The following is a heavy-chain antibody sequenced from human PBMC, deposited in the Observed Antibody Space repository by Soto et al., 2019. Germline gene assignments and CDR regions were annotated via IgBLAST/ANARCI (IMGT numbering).Heavy chain of an antibody. CDR2: IYPGDSDT. D-gene: IGHD6-19*01. Sequence: AESLKISCKGSGYSFTSYWIGWVRQMPGKGLESMGIIYPGDSDTRYSPSFQGQVTISADKSISTAYLQWSSLKASDTAMYYCARRDSSGWSHYYYYYGMDVWGQGTTVTVSS. CDR3: ARRDSSGWSHYYYYYGMDV. V-gene: IGHV5-51*01. J-gene: IGHJ6*02. CDR1: GYSFTSYW.